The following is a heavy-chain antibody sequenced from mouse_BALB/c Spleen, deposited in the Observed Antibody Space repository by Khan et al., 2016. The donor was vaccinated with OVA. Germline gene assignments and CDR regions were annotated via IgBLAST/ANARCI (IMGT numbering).Heavy chain of an antibody. Sequence: EVELVESGPGLVKPSQSLSLTCTVTGYSITSGYAWNWIRQFPGNQLEWMGYISYSGVTSYTPSLKSRISITRDTSKNQFSLQLTSATTEDTATYYCARESYYGYYFDYWGQGTTLTVSS. CDR1: GYSITSGYA. V-gene: IGHV3-2*02. D-gene: IGHD1-1*01. CDR3: ARESYYGYYFDY. J-gene: IGHJ2*01. CDR2: ISYSGVT.